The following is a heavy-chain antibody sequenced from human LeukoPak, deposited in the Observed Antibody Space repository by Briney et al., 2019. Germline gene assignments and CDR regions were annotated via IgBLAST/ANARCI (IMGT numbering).Heavy chain of an antibody. CDR3: ARYCGGDCYGMDV. CDR1: GFTFSSYW. D-gene: IGHD2-21*01. V-gene: IGHV3-7*01. J-gene: IGHJ6*02. CDR2: IKQDGSEK. Sequence: GGSLRLSCTASGFTFSSYWMSWVRQAPGKGLEWVANIKQDGSEKDYVDSVKGRFTISRDNAKNSLYLQMNSLRAEDTAVYYCARYCGGDCYGMDVWGLGTTVTVSS.